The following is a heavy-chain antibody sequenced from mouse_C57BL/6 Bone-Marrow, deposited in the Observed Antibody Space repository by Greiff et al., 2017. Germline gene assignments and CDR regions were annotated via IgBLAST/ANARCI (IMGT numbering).Heavy chain of an antibody. Sequence: VQLQQPGAELVKPGASVKMSCKASGYTFTSYWITWVKQRPGQGLEWIGDIYPGSGSTNYNEKFKSKATLTVDTSSSTAYMQLSSLTSEDSAVYFCAKPYSINYSCSYVWGAEAPVTVSP. D-gene: IGHD2-5*01. CDR3: AKPYSINYSCSYV. CDR1: GYTFTSYW. V-gene: IGHV1-55*01. CDR2: IYPGSGST. J-gene: IGHJ1*01.